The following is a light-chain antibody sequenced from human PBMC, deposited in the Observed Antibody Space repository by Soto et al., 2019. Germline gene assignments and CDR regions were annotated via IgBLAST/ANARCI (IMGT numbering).Light chain of an antibody. Sequence: QSALTQPRSVSGSPGQSVSISCAGTSSDFGGYNYVSWYQQHPGKAPKLMIFDVRERPSGVPDRFSGSKFGNTASLAISGLQAEDEAEYFCCSYAGSYSWVFGGGTKLTVL. CDR1: SSDFGGYNY. J-gene: IGLJ3*02. CDR2: DVR. V-gene: IGLV2-11*01. CDR3: CSYAGSYSWV.